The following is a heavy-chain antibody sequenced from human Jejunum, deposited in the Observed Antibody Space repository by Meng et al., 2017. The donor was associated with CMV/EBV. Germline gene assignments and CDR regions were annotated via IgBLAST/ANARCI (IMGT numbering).Heavy chain of an antibody. Sequence: TVSSYSMNWVRQAPGKGLEWVSSITSSSSYIYYADSVKGRFTISRDNAKNSLYLQMNSLRAEDTAVYYCARDLGPQIVVVSSPGYWGQGTLVTVSS. CDR2: ITSSSSYI. V-gene: IGHV3-21*01. CDR1: TVSSYS. CDR3: ARDLGPQIVVVSSPGY. D-gene: IGHD3-22*01. J-gene: IGHJ4*02.